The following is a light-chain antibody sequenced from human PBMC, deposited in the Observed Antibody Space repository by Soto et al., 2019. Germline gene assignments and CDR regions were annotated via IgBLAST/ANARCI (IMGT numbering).Light chain of an antibody. Sequence: DVVMTQTPLSLSVAPGQPASISCKSSQSLLHITGETFLFWYLQKPGQSPQLLIYEVSTRVSGVPAKSSGSGSGTDFTLEISRVETDDVGIYYCMQSTQLPPTFGQGTRLGIE. CDR2: EVS. J-gene: IGKJ5*01. CDR3: MQSTQLPPT. V-gene: IGKV2D-29*02. CDR1: QSLLHITGETF.